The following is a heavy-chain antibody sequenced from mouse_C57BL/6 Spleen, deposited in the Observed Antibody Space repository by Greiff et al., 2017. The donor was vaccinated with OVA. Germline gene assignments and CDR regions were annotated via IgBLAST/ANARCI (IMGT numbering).Heavy chain of an antibody. Sequence: EVQLQESGPGLVKPSQSLSLTCSVTGYSITSGYYWNWIRQFPGNKLEWMGYISYDGSNNYNPSLKNRISITRDTSKNQFFLKLNSVTTEDTATYYCARGSFYGYGGGGYWYFDVWGTGTTVTVSS. CDR3: ARGSFYGYGGGGYWYFDV. V-gene: IGHV3-6*01. CDR1: GYSITSGYY. J-gene: IGHJ1*03. D-gene: IGHD2-2*01. CDR2: ISYDGSN.